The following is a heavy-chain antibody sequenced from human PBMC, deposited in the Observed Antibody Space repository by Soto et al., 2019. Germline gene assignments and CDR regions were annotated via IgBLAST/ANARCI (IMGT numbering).Heavy chain of an antibody. D-gene: IGHD3-3*01. J-gene: IGHJ4*02. CDR3: AKGGSPYEECAY. V-gene: IGHV3-7*05. Sequence: GGSLRLSCAASGFTFNDYWMSWVRQAPGKGLEWVANMNQDGSGKSYVDSVKGRFTISRDNAKNSLYLHMNSLRAEDTAVYYCAKGGSPYEECAYWGQGTLVTVS. CDR1: GFTFNDYW. CDR2: MNQDGSGK.